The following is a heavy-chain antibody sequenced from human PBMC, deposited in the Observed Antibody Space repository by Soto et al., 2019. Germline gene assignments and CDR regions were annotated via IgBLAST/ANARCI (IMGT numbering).Heavy chain of an antibody. D-gene: IGHD6-13*01. J-gene: IGHJ5*01. CDR2: IYYSGST. CDR1: GVSISTYY. V-gene: IGHV4-59*01. CDR3: ARGVSIASADKVVIVS. Sequence: SETLSLTCTVSGVSISTYYWSWIRQPPGKGLEWIGYIYYSGSTNYNPSLKSRVTISVDTSKNQFSLKLSSVTAADTAVYYCARGVSIASADKVVIVSW.